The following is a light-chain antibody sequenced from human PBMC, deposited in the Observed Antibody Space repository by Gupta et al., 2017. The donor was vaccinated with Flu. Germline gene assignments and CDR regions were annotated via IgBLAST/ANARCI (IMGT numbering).Light chain of an antibody. V-gene: IGKV1-5*03. CDR3: QQENSYSIT. CDR1: QSISSW. J-gene: IGKJ5*01. CDR2: KAS. Sequence: PSTLSASVGDRVTITCRASQSISSWLAWYQQKPGKAPKLLIYKASRVESGVPSRFSGSGSGTEFTLTISSLQPDDFATYYCQQENSYSITFGQGTRLEIK.